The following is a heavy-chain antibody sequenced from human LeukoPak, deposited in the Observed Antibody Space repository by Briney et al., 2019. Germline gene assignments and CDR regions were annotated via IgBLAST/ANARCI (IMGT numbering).Heavy chain of an antibody. CDR3: AKDYSSSWYAHFDY. V-gene: IGHV3-23*01. CDR2: ITGVGGTT. Sequence: GGSLRLSCAASGFTFDNYALNWVRQAPGKGLEWVSAITGVGGTTYYADSVKGRFTISRDNSKNTLYLQMNSLRAEDTAVYYCAKDYSSSWYAHFDYWGQGTLVTVSS. J-gene: IGHJ4*02. CDR1: GFTFDNYA. D-gene: IGHD6-13*01.